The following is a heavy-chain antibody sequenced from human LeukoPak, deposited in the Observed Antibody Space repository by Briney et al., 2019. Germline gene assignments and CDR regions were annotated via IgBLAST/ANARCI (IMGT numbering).Heavy chain of an antibody. Sequence: PSETLSLTCTVSGGSISSSSYYWGWIRQPPGKGLEWIGSIYYSGSTYYNPSLKSRVTISVDTSKNQFSLKLSSVTAADTAVYYCARDRVVGATTRYFDYWGQGTLVTVSS. V-gene: IGHV4-39*07. D-gene: IGHD1-26*01. CDR2: IYYSGST. CDR3: ARDRVVGATTRYFDY. J-gene: IGHJ4*02. CDR1: GGSISSSSYY.